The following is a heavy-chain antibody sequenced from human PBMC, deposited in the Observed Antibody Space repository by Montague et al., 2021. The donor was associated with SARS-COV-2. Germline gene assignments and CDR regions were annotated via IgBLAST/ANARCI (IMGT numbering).Heavy chain of an antibody. CDR3: ARGRIEVSMIVVVLTGASYYKDV. CDR1: GGSFSGHY. CDR2: INHSGST. Sequence: SETLSLTCAVYGGSFSGHYWSWIRQPPGEGLEWIGEINHSGSTNYNPSLKSRVTISVDTSKNQFSLKLPSVTAADTAVYYCARGRIEVSMIVVVLTGASYYKDVWGKGTTVTVS. V-gene: IGHV4-34*01. D-gene: IGHD3-22*01. J-gene: IGHJ6*03.